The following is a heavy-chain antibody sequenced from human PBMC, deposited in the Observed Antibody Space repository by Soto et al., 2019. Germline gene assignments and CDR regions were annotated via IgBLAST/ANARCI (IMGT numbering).Heavy chain of an antibody. CDR2: INAGNGNT. D-gene: IGHD3-3*01. V-gene: IGHV1-3*01. J-gene: IGHJ6*02. CDR1: GYTFTSYA. CDR3: ARDRYDFWCGFLPVVYYGIDV. Sequence: RASVKVSCKASGYTFTSYAMHWVRHAPGQRXEWMGWINAGNGNTKYSQKFQGRVTITRDTSASTAYMELSSLRSEDTAVYYCARDRYDFWCGFLPVVYYGIDVWGQGTMVTVSS.